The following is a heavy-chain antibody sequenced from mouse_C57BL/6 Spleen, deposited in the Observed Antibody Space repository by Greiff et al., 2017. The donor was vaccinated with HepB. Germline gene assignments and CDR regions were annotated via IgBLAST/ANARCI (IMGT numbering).Heavy chain of an antibody. CDR2: IYPGGGYT. J-gene: IGHJ2*01. Sequence: QVQLQQSGAELVRPGTSVKMSCKASGYTFTNYWIGWAKQRPGHGLEWIGDIYPGGGYTNYNEKFKGKATLTADKSSSTAYMQFSSLTSEDSAIYYCARGTGTTLDYWGQGTTLTVSS. CDR1: GYTFTNYW. V-gene: IGHV1-63*01. D-gene: IGHD4-1*01. CDR3: ARGTGTTLDY.